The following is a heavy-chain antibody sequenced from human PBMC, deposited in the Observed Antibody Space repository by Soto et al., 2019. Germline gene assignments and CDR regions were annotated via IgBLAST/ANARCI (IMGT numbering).Heavy chain of an antibody. CDR3: ASSYGSGYRAFDY. CDR2: INPILSMS. D-gene: IGHD3-10*01. V-gene: IGHV1-69*02. CDR1: RATFTFYS. Sequence: QVQLVQSGAEVKRPGSSVKVSCKASRATFTFYSINWVRQAPGLGLEWMGRINPILSMSNYAQRFQGRVTMTADKSTSTAYMELSSLRSEDTAIYYCASSYGSGYRAFDYWGQGALVTVSS. J-gene: IGHJ4*02.